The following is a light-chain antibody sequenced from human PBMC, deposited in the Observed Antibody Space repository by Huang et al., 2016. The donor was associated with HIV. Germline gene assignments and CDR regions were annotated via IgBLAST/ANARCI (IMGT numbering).Light chain of an antibody. V-gene: IGKV3-15*01. J-gene: IGKJ1*01. CDR2: GAF. CDR3: QQYNDWRT. CDR1: QSVSRN. Sequence: EIVLTQSPATLSVSPGERATLSCRASQSVSRNLAWYQHKPGQTPRLLIYGAFTRATGIPARFSGSGSGTEFTLTSSGLQSEDFAVYYCQQYNDWRTFGQGTKVEIK.